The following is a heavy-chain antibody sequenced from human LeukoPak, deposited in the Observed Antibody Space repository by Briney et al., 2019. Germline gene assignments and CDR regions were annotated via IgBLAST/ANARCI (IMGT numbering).Heavy chain of an antibody. CDR2: IYTTGST. CDR1: GDSISSGTPY. CDR3: ARDRGTSSSLGYFYYCMDV. V-gene: IGHV4-61*09. Sequence: PSQTLSLTCTVSGDSISSGTPYWSWIRQPAGKGLEWIGHIYTTGSTHYNSSLKSRVTMSVDTSKNQFSLKLHSVTAAGTAVYYCARDRGTSSSLGYFYYCMDVWGEGTTVTVSS. D-gene: IGHD6-19*01. J-gene: IGHJ6*03.